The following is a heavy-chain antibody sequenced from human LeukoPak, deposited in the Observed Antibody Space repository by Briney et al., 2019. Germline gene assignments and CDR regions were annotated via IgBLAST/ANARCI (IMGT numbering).Heavy chain of an antibody. J-gene: IGHJ6*04. CDR1: GYTFTSYA. V-gene: IGHV1-3*01. CDR3: ARDLEVRGTMDV. CDR2: INAGNGNT. Sequence: ASVKVSCKASGYTFTSYAMHWVRQAPGQRLEWMGWINAGNGNTKYSQKFLGRVTIARDTSASTAYMELSSLRSEDTAVYYCARDLEVRGTMDVWGKGTTVTVSS. D-gene: IGHD3-10*01.